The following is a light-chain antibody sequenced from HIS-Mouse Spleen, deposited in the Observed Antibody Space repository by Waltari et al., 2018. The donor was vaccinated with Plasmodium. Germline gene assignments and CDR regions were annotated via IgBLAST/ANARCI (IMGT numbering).Light chain of an antibody. V-gene: IGLV2-23*01. CDR1: SSDVGRYNL. CDR2: EGS. Sequence: QSALTQPASVSGSPGQSITISCTGTSSDVGRYNLVSWYQQHPGKAPKLMIYEGSKRPSGVSNRFAGFKAGNTASLAISWRQAEDEADYCCCSYAGRSTWVFGGGTKLTVL. J-gene: IGLJ3*02. CDR3: CSYAGRSTWV.